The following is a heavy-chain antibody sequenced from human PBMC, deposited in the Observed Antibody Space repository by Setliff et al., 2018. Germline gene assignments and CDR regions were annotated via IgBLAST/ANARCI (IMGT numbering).Heavy chain of an antibody. CDR1: GYTFTNHY. CDR2: IHPSGDST. V-gene: IGHV1-46*01. CDR3: ARWGYYYGGNGY. J-gene: IGHJ4*02. D-gene: IGHD4-17*01. Sequence: WASVKVSCKASGYTFTNHYIHWVRQAPGQGLEWMGVIHPSGDSTSYAQKFQGRVTMTRDTSTSTVYMELSSLTSEDTAVYYCARWGYYYGGNGYWGQGTLGTVSS.